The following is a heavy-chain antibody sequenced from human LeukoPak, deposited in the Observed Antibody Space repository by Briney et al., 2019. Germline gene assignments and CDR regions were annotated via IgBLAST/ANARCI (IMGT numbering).Heavy chain of an antibody. V-gene: IGHV1-46*01. Sequence: ASVKVSCKASGYTFTDYYMHWVRQAPGQGLEWMGIINPSGGSTSYAQKFQGRVTMTRDTSTSTVYMELSSLRSEDTAVYSCARDLTTGYYYYGMDVWGQGTTVTVSS. CDR3: ARDLTTGYYYYGMDV. CDR2: INPSGGST. J-gene: IGHJ6*02. D-gene: IGHD1-1*01. CDR1: GYTFTDYY.